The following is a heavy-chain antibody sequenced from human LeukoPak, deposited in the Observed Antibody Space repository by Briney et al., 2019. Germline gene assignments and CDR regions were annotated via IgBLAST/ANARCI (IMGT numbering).Heavy chain of an antibody. J-gene: IGHJ3*02. D-gene: IGHD7-27*01. CDR1: GYFISSGYY. Sequence: SETLSLTCAVSGYFISSGYYWGWIRQPPGKGLEWIGSIYHSGSTYYNPSLKSRVTISVDTSKNQFSLKVSSVTAADTAVYYCARCDWGDAFDIWGQGTMVTVSS. V-gene: IGHV4-38-2*01. CDR3: ARCDWGDAFDI. CDR2: IYHSGST.